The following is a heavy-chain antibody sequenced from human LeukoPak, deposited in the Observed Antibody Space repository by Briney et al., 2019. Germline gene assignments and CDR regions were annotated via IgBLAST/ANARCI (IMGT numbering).Heavy chain of an antibody. Sequence: ASETLSLTCTVSGGTISGYYWSWIWQPPGQGLEWIGNVHYSGTTNYSPSLKSRVTMSVDSSKKQFSLKLTSVTAADTAVYYCARGGRSGSYTYYFDYWGLGSLVTVSS. CDR2: VHYSGTT. V-gene: IGHV4-59*01. CDR3: ARGGRSGSYTYYFDY. CDR1: GGTISGYY. J-gene: IGHJ4*02. D-gene: IGHD1-26*01.